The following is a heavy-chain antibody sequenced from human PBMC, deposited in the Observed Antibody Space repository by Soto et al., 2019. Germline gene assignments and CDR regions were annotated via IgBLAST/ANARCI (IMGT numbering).Heavy chain of an antibody. J-gene: IGHJ6*02. CDR3: AIERITIFGVVIMPYVMDV. CDR1: GGSISSYY. Sequence: SETLSLTCTVSGGSISSYYWSWIRQPPGKGLEWIGYICYSGGTNYKPSLKSRVTISVDTSKNQCSLKLSSVTAADTAVDYCAIERITIFGVVIMPYVMDVWGQGTTVAVSS. CDR2: ICYSGGT. D-gene: IGHD3-3*01. V-gene: IGHV4-59*01.